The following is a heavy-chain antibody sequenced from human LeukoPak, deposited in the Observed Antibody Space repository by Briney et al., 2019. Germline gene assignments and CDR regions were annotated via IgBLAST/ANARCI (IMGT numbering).Heavy chain of an antibody. CDR2: INHSGST. J-gene: IGHJ5*02. Sequence: SETLSLTCAVYGGSFSGYYWSWIRQPPGKGLEWIGEINHSGSTNYNPSLKSRVTISVGTSKNQFSLKLSSVTAADTAVYYCAREGATYNWFDPWGQGTLVTVSS. CDR1: GGSFSGYY. CDR3: AREGATYNWFDP. D-gene: IGHD1-26*01. V-gene: IGHV4-34*01.